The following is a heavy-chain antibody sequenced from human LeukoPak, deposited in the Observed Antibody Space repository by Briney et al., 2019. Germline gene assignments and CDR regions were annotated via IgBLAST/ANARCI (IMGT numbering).Heavy chain of an antibody. V-gene: IGHV4-34*01. CDR2: INHSGST. CDR1: GGSFSGYY. J-gene: IGHJ4*02. D-gene: IGHD2-21*02. CDR3: ARSRVAYCGGDCYSPPDY. Sequence: SETLSLTCAVYGGSFSGYYWSWIRQPPGKGLEWIGEINHSGSTNYNPSLKSRVTISVDTSKNQFSLKLSSVTAADTAVYYCARSRVAYCGGDCYSPPDYWGQGTLVTVSS.